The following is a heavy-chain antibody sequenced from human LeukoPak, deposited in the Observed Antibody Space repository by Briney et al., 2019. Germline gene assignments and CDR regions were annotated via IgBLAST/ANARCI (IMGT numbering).Heavy chain of an antibody. D-gene: IGHD2-2*01. J-gene: IGHJ4*02. V-gene: IGHV4-59*01. CDR2: IYYSGST. Sequence: PSETLSLTCAVAGGSISSYYCSWIRQPPGNGLEWIGYIYYSGSTNYNTSLKIRVTISVGTSKDQFSLKLSSVTTADTAVYYCARDQGTYCSGTSCYGGGFDYWGQGTLVTVSS. CDR1: GGSISSYY. CDR3: ARDQGTYCSGTSCYGGGFDY.